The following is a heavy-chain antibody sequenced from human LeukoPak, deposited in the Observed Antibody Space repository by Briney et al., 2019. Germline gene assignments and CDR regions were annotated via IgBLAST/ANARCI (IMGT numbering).Heavy chain of an antibody. J-gene: IGHJ3*02. CDR3: ARTQGQQLVPDAFDI. CDR1: GFTFCSYS. V-gene: IGHV3-48*01. D-gene: IGHD6-13*01. CDR2: ISSSSSTI. Sequence: GGSLRLSXAASGFTFCSYSMNWVRQAPGKGLEWVSYISSSSSTIYYADSVKGRFTISRDNAKNSLYLQMNSLRAEDTAVYYCARTQGQQLVPDAFDIWGQGTMVTVSS.